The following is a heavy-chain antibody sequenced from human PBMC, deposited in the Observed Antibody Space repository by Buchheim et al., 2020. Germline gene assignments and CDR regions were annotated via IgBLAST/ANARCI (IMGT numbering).Heavy chain of an antibody. CDR1: GGSISSGGYY. CDR2: IYYSGST. D-gene: IGHD2-2*01. Sequence: QVQLQESGPGLVKPSQTLSLTCTVSGGSISSGGYYWSWIRQHPGKGLEWIGYIYYSGSTYYNPSLNSLVTISVNTTKNQSSLKLSSVTAADTAVYYCARRYRRRYMDVWGKGTT. J-gene: IGHJ6*03. V-gene: IGHV4-31*01. CDR3: ARRYRRRYMDV.